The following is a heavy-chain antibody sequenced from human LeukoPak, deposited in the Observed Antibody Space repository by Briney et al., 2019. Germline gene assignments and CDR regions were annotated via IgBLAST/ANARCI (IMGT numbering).Heavy chain of an antibody. Sequence: SETLSLTRAVYGGPFSDYYWSWIRQPPGKGLEWIGKINHSGSTNYSPSLKSRVTISIDTSKNQFSLKLNSMTAADTPVYYCARGEGARDGYNYEGPFYFNYWGQGTLVTVSS. CDR3: ARGEGARDGYNYEGPFYFNY. J-gene: IGHJ4*02. V-gene: IGHV4-34*01. CDR2: INHSGST. D-gene: IGHD5-24*01. CDR1: GGPFSDYY.